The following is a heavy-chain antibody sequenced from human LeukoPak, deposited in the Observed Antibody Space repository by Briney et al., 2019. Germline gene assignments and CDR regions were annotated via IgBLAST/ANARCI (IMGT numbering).Heavy chain of an antibody. J-gene: IGHJ4*02. CDR1: GYTFISYA. D-gene: IGHD4-17*01. CDR3: ARSNNDGDYLGVGFDY. V-gene: IGHV7-4-1*02. Sequence: ASVKVSCKASGYTFISYAMNWVRQAPGQGLEWMGWINTNTGNPTYAQGFTGRFVFSLDTSVSTAYLQISSPQAEDTAVYYCARSNNDGDYLGVGFDYWGQGTLVTVSS. CDR2: INTNTGNP.